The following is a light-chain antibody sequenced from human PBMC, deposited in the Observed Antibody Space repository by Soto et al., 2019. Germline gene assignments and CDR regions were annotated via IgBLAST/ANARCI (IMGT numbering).Light chain of an antibody. J-gene: IGKJ1*01. CDR1: QSVSGN. CDR3: QQYNNWPPA. CDR2: GAS. Sequence: EIVMTQSPATLSVSPGKRATLSCRASQSVSGNLAWYQQKPGQAPRLLIYGASTRATGIPARFSGSGSGTDCTLTISRLQSEDFAVYYCQQYNNWPPAFGQGTKVEIK. V-gene: IGKV3-15*01.